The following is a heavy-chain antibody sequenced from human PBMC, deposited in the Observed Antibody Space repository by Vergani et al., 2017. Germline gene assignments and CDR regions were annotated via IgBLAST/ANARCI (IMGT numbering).Heavy chain of an antibody. CDR2: IYYSGST. J-gene: IGHJ6*03. CDR3: ARHLGLAARPHYMDV. V-gene: IGHV4-59*05. CDR1: GGSISSYY. Sequence: QVQLQESGPGLVKPSETLSLTCTVSGGSISSYYWSWIRQPPGKGLEWIGSIYYSGSTYYNPSLKSRVTISVDTSKNQFSLKLSSVTAADTAVYYCARHLGLAARPHYMDVWGKGTTVTVSS. D-gene: IGHD6-6*01.